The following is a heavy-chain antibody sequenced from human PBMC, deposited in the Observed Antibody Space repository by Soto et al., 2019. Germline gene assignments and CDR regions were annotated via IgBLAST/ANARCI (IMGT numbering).Heavy chain of an antibody. J-gene: IGHJ4*02. CDR2: IYPSGMP. CDR1: AGSISNAAYS. Sequence: SETLSLTCTVSAGSISNAAYSWSWIRQPPGKGLEWIGYIYPSGMPFYNPSLRSRVTISIDRSNDQFSLNLKSVTAADTAVYYCARERGGYGLFDSWGQGTLVTVSS. V-gene: IGHV4-30-2*01. CDR3: ARERGGYGLFDS. D-gene: IGHD5-18*01.